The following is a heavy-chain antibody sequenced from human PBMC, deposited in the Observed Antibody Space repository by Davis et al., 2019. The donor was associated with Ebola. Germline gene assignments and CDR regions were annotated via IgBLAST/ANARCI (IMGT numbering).Heavy chain of an antibody. CDR3: ARDSFGGYYSFDN. CDR2: INPSSGGT. Sequence: ASVKVSCKTFGYTFTSYGITWVRQAPGQGLEWMGQINPSSGGTKYAQKFQGRVTMTRDTSISTAYLELSRLRSDDTAVYFCARDSFGGYYSFDNWGQGTLVTVSS. CDR1: GYTFTSYG. D-gene: IGHD5-12*01. V-gene: IGHV1-2*06. J-gene: IGHJ4*02.